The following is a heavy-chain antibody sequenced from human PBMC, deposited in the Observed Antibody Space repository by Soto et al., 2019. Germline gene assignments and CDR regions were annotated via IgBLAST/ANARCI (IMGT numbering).Heavy chain of an antibody. J-gene: IGHJ4*02. V-gene: IGHV3-9*01. CDR3: ARDTDSDTWNDPFDY. CDR2: ISWNSGST. CDR1: GFIFDDFA. Sequence: DVHLVESGGGLVQPGRSLRLSCAASGFIFDDFAMHWVRQAPGKGLEWVSGISWNSGSTDYAASVKGRFIISRDNARNSLYLQMNSLRPEDTDLYYCARDTDSDTWNDPFDYWGQGALVIVS. D-gene: IGHD1-1*01.